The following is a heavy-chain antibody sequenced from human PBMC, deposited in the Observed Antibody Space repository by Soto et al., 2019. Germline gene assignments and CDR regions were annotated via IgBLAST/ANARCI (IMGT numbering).Heavy chain of an antibody. CDR2: INSSSSTI. V-gene: IGHV3-48*02. CDR3: ARWDGMYYYYGMDV. J-gene: IGHJ6*02. CDR1: GFTFSSYS. D-gene: IGHD1-26*01. Sequence: SLRLSCAASGFTFSSYSMNWVRQAPGKGLEWVSYINSSSSTIYYADSVKGRFTISRDNAKNSLYLQMNSLRDEDTAVYYCARWDGMYYYYGMDVWGQGTTVTVSS.